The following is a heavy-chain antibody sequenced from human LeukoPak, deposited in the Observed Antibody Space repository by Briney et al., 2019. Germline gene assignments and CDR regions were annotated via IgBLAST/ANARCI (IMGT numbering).Heavy chain of an antibody. D-gene: IGHD1-26*01. CDR1: GYTFTSYY. V-gene: IGHV1-46*01. Sequence: GASVKVSCKASGYTFTSYYMHWVRQAPGQGLEWMGIINPSGGSTSYAQKFQGRVTMTRDMSTSTVYMELSSLRSEDTAVYYCARRVGATIFYDYWGQGTLVTVSS. J-gene: IGHJ4*02. CDR3: ARRVGATIFYDY. CDR2: INPSGGST.